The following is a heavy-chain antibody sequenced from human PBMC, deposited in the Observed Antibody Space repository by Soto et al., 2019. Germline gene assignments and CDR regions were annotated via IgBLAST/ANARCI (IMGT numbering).Heavy chain of an antibody. D-gene: IGHD3-10*01. CDR3: ARVRVIRGVIPSIFGP. CDR2: IIRLYGTV. CDR1: GGTFNSYA. V-gene: IGHV1-69*06. J-gene: IGHJ5*02. Sequence: QAHLAQSGAEVKRPGSSVTVSCKASGGTFNSYAISCVRQAPGQGLDWMGVIIRLYGTVNYSQKFQGRGSITAEKSTSTANMDLNSLRSDKTAVYYCARVRVIRGVIPSIFGPWGQLTLVTFS.